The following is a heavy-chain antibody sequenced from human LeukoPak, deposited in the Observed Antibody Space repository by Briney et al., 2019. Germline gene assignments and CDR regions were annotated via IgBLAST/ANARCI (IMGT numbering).Heavy chain of an antibody. CDR1: GGSISSYY. CDR2: IYYSGST. V-gene: IGHV4-59*01. CDR3: ARAVDYDILTGYYNGKLNAFDI. Sequence: SETLSLTCTVSGGSISSYYWSWIRQPPGKGLEWIGYIYYSGSTNYNPSLKSRVTISVDTSKNQFSLKLSSVTAADTAVYYCARAVDYDILTGYYNGKLNAFDIWGQGTMVTVSS. J-gene: IGHJ3*02. D-gene: IGHD3-9*01.